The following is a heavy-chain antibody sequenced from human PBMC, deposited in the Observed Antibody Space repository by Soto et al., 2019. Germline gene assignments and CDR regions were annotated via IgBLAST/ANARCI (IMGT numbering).Heavy chain of an antibody. V-gene: IGHV4-30-2*01. D-gene: IGHD4-17*01. CDR3: AREMTTVTTLDY. Sequence: SETMSLTCAVSGGSISSGGYSWSWIRQPPGKGLEWIGYIYYSGSTYYNPSLKSRVTISVDRSKNQFSLKLSSVTAADTSVYYCAREMTTVTTLDYWGQGTLVTVSS. CDR2: IYYSGST. J-gene: IGHJ4*02. CDR1: GGSISSGGYS.